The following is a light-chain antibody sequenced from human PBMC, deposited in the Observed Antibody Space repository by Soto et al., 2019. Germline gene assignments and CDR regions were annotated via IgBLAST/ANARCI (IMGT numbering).Light chain of an antibody. CDR3: SSYAASNNFYFV. V-gene: IGLV2-8*01. J-gene: IGLJ3*02. CDR2: EVT. CDR1: SSDVGGYNH. Sequence: QSVLTQPPSASGSPGQSVTISCTGTSSDVGGYNHVSWYQQYPGRAPKLMIYEVTKRPSGVPDRFSGSKSGNTDSLTVSGLQAEDEADYYCSSYAASNNFYFVFGGGTKLTVL.